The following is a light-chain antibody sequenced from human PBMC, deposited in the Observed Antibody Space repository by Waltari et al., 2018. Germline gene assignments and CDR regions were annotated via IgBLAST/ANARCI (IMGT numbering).Light chain of an antibody. Sequence: SYVVTQSPSVSVAPGETARLTCGGANIGRKSVHWYQQRPGQAPVLVISYDSDRPSGIPERFSGSNSGNTATLTISWVEAEDEADYYCLVWHSTTDHHGVFGGGTKLTVL. CDR1: NIGRKS. V-gene: IGLV3-21*04. J-gene: IGLJ2*01. CDR3: LVWHSTTDHHGV. CDR2: YDS.